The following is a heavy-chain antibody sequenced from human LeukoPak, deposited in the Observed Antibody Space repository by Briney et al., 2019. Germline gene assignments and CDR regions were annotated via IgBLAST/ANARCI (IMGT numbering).Heavy chain of an antibody. CDR2: INPSGGCT. J-gene: IGHJ4*02. Sequence: GASVKVSCKASGYTFTSYYMHWVRQAPGQGLEWMGIINPSGGCTSYAQKFQGRVTMTRDTSTSTVYMELSSLRSEDTAVYYCALQWFGELLPPDYWGQGTLVTVSS. CDR3: ALQWFGELLPPDY. D-gene: IGHD3-10*01. V-gene: IGHV1-46*01. CDR1: GYTFTSYY.